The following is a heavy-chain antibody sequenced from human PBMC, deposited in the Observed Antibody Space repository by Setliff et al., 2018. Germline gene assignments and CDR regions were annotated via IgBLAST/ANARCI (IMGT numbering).Heavy chain of an antibody. CDR3: TRHEDRNKCTSSSCYRENDAFDV. D-gene: IGHD2-2*01. CDR2: IYPGDSDT. V-gene: IGHV5-51*01. CDR1: GYIFTNYW. Sequence: PGESLTISCKASGYIFTNYWIGWVRQMPGKGLEWMGVIYPGDSDTRYSPSFQGQVTISADKSINTAYLQWSSLKASDTAIYYCTRHEDRNKCTSSSCYRENDAFDVWGQGAMGTVS. J-gene: IGHJ3*01.